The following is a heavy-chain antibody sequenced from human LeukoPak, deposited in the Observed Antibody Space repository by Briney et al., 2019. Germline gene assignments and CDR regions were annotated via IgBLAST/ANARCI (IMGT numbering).Heavy chain of an antibody. CDR3: AKAELLWFGEYTEYFQH. J-gene: IGHJ1*01. Sequence: GGSLRLSCAASGFTFSSYAMSWVRQAPGKGLEWVSAISGSGGSTYYADSMKGRFTISRDNSKNTLYLQMNSLRAEDTAVYYCAKAELLWFGEYTEYFQHWGQGTLVTVSS. CDR2: ISGSGGST. V-gene: IGHV3-23*01. CDR1: GFTFSSYA. D-gene: IGHD3-10*01.